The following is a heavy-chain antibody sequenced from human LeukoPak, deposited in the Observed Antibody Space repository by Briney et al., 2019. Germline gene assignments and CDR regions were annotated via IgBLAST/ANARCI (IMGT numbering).Heavy chain of an antibody. CDR1: GGSFSGYY. Sequence: PSETLSLTCAVYGGSFSGYYWSWIRQPPGKGLEWIGEINHSGSTNYNPSLKSRVTISVDTSKNQFSLKLSSVTAADTAVYYCARELRGYSSGWCRQEDYWGQGTLVTVSS. D-gene: IGHD6-19*01. CDR2: INHSGST. J-gene: IGHJ4*02. CDR3: ARELRGYSSGWCRQEDY. V-gene: IGHV4-34*01.